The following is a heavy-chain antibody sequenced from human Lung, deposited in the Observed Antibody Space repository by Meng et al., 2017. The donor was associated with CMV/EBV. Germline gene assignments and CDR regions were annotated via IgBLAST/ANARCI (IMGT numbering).Heavy chain of an antibody. D-gene: IGHD1-26*01. CDR1: GGSISSSTYY. J-gene: IGHJ4*02. CDR2: LYYSGST. V-gene: IGHV4-39*07. Sequence: SXTXSLXXTVSGGSISSSTYYGGWVRQPPGKGLEWIGSLYYSGSTYYNPSLKSRVTISVDTSMNQFSLKLSSVTAADTAMYYCARGDSGSYYFDYWGQGTLVTVSS. CDR3: ARGDSGSYYFDY.